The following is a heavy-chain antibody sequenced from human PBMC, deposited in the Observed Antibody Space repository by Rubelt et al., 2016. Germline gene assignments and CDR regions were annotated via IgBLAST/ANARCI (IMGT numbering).Heavy chain of an antibody. CDR2: MWFDGSNK. CDR1: GFTVRNNY. D-gene: IGHD1-26*01. J-gene: IGHJ4*02. V-gene: IGHV3-33*08. Sequence: QVQVMESGGGLVQPGGSLRLSCVASGFTVRNNYMSWVRLAPGKGLEWVAVMWFDGSNKFYSVSVKGRLTISRDNSKNTLDLQMTSLRAEDTAVYYCARASGALCFDYWGQGTLVTVSS. CDR3: ARASGALCFDY.